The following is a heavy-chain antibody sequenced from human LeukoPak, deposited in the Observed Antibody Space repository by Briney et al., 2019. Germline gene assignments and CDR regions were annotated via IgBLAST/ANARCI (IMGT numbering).Heavy chain of an antibody. D-gene: IGHD1-26*01. J-gene: IGHJ5*02. CDR3: AREVGAPYGYWFDP. CDR2: IYHSGST. V-gene: IGHV4-38-2*02. CDR1: GYSISSGYY. Sequence: PSETLSLTCAVSGYSISSGYYWGWIRQPPGKGLEWIGSIYHSGSTYYNPSLKSRVTISVDTSKNQFSLKLSSVTVADTAVYYCAREVGAPYGYWFDPWGQGTLVTVSS.